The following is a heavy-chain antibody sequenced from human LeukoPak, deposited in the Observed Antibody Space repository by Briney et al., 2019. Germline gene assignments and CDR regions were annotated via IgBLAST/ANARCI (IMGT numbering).Heavy chain of an antibody. CDR1: GGSISSVNHY. Sequence: PSETLSLICTVSGGSISSVNHYWSWLRPHPGKGLEWIVYIYYSGSTFYNPSLKSRVNISVAMSKNQFSLKLSSVTGADTAVYYCAREAQNPSSTSPLFDPWGQGTLVTVSS. CDR2: IYYSGST. D-gene: IGHD2-2*01. J-gene: IGHJ5*02. CDR3: AREAQNPSSTSPLFDP. V-gene: IGHV4-31*03.